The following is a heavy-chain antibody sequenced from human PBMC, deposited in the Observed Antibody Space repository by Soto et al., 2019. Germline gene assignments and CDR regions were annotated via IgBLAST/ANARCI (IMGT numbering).Heavy chain of an antibody. CDR2: TYYRSKWFN. D-gene: IGHD6-13*01. CDR1: GDSVSSNSAA. Sequence: SQTLSLTCAISGDSVSSNSAAWNWIRQSPSRGLEWLGRTYYRSKWFNNYALSVKSRITINPDTSKNQFSLQLNSVTPEDTAVYYCARDGYSSSWYVGYYYYGMDVWGQGTTVTVPQ. CDR3: ARDGYSSSWYVGYYYYGMDV. J-gene: IGHJ6*01. V-gene: IGHV6-1*01.